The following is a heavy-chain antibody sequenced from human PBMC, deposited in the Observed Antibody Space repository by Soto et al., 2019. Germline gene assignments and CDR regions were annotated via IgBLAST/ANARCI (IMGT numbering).Heavy chain of an antibody. D-gene: IGHD2-2*01. Sequence: GGSLRLSCAASGFTVSSNYVSWVRQAPGKGLEWVSVLYGGGTTYYADSVKGRFTISRDNAKNTLYLQMNSLRVEDTAVYYSASALISTSFGFDYRGQGTLVTVSS. CDR2: LYGGGTT. CDR3: ASALISTSFGFDY. CDR1: GFTVSSNY. J-gene: IGHJ4*02. V-gene: IGHV3-66*01.